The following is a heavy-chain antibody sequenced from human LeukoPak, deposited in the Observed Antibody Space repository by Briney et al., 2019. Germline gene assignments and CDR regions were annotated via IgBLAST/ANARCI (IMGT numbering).Heavy chain of an antibody. CDR1: GGSISSYY. V-gene: IGHV4-59*01. J-gene: IGHJ4*02. D-gene: IGHD6-13*01. CDR3: ARVTGYRIEDYFDY. Sequence: SETLSLTCTVSGGSISSYYWSWIRQPPGKGLEWVGYIYYSGSTNYNPSLKSRVTISVETSKNEFSLKLRSVTAADTAVYYCARVTGYRIEDYFDYWGQGTLVTVSS. CDR2: IYYSGST.